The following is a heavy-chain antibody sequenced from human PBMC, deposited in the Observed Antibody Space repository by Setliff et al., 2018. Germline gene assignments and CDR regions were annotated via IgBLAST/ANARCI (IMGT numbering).Heavy chain of an antibody. J-gene: IGHJ3*02. CDR1: GYRFTTYW. Sequence: PGESLTISCKGSGYRFTTYWIGWVRQMPGKGLEWMGIVFPGDSDTRYSPSFQGQVTMSADKSINTAYLQWSSLKASDTAMYYCARLGAPASHDAFDIWGQGTMVTVSS. D-gene: IGHD6-25*01. CDR2: VFPGDSDT. CDR3: ARLGAPASHDAFDI. V-gene: IGHV5-51*01.